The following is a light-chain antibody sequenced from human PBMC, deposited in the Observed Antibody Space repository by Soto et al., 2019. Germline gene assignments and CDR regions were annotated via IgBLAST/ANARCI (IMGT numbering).Light chain of an antibody. V-gene: IGLV2-8*01. J-gene: IGLJ3*02. CDR3: SSYAVSANWV. Sequence: QSALTQPPSASGSPGQSVAISCTGTSSDVGGYNYVSWYQHHPGKAPKLIIYEVTKRPSGVPDRFSGSKSGNTASLTVSGLQAEDEADYYCSSYAVSANWVFGGGTKLTVL. CDR1: SSDVGGYNY. CDR2: EVT.